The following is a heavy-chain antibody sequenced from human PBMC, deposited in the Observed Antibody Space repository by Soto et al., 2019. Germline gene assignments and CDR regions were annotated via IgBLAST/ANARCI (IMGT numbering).Heavy chain of an antibody. Sequence: EVQLVESGGGLVQPGGSLRLSCAASGFTFSMYWMHWVRQAPGKGLLWVSRINGDGTDTTYADSVKGRFTISRDNAKNTVYLQMNGLRGEDTAVYYCAREVGRGSGSYYLDYWGQETRVTVSS. CDR2: INGDGTDT. CDR1: GFTFSMYW. J-gene: IGHJ4*02. V-gene: IGHV3-74*03. CDR3: AREVGRGSGSYYLDY. D-gene: IGHD3-16*01.